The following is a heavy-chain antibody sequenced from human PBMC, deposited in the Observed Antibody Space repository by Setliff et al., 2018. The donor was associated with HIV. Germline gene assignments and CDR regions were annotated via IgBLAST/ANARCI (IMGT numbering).Heavy chain of an antibody. CDR3: ARDVGYYGSGSQP. Sequence: PSETLSLTCTVSGGSISSGSYYWSWIRQPAGKGLEWIGHIYTSGSTNYNPSLKSRVTISVDTSKNQFSPKLSSVTAADTAVYYCARDVGYYGSGSQPWGQGTLVTVSS. V-gene: IGHV4-61*09. CDR1: GGSISSGSYY. J-gene: IGHJ5*02. CDR2: IYTSGST. D-gene: IGHD3-10*01.